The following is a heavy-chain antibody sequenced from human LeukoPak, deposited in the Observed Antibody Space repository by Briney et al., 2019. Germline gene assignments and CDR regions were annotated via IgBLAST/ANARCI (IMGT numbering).Heavy chain of an antibody. CDR2: ISSSSSYI. Sequence: GGSLRLSCAASGFTFSSYSMNWVRQAPGKGLKWVSSISSSSSYIYYADSVKGRFTISRDNAKNSLYLQMNSLRAEDTAVYYCARVLQLYYFDYWGQGTLVTVSS. D-gene: IGHD2-2*01. J-gene: IGHJ4*02. V-gene: IGHV3-21*01. CDR1: GFTFSSYS. CDR3: ARVLQLYYFDY.